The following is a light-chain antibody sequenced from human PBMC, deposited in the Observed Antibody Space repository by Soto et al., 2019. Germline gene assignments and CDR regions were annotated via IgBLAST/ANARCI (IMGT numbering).Light chain of an antibody. Sequence: DIVLTQSPGTLSLSPGERATLSCRASQSVSSNYLAWYQQKPGQTPKVLIYRASTRATGIPDRFSGSGSGTDFTLTISRLEPEDFAVYYCQQYGSSPSWTFGQGTKVDIK. CDR3: QQYGSSPSWT. CDR2: RAS. CDR1: QSVSSNY. J-gene: IGKJ1*01. V-gene: IGKV3-20*01.